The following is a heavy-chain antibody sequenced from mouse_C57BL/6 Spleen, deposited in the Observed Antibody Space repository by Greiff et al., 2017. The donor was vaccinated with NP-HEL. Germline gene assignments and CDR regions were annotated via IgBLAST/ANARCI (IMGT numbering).Heavy chain of an antibody. J-gene: IGHJ2*01. D-gene: IGHD2-5*01. CDR3: ARSNWYFDY. CDR2: ISSGSSTL. V-gene: IGHV5-17*01. Sequence: EVQLVESGGGLVKPGGSLKLSCAASGFTFSDYGMHGVGQAPEKGLEWVAYISSGSSTLYYADTVKGRFTISRDNAKNTLFLQMTSLRSEDTAMYYCARSNWYFDYWGQGTTLTVSS. CDR1: GFTFSDYG.